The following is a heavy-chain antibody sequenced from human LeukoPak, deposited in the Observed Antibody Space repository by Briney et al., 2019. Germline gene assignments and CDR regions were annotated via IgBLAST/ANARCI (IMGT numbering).Heavy chain of an antibody. D-gene: IGHD1-7*01. Sequence: SQTLSLTCAISGDSVSSNSAAWNWIRQSPSGGLEWLGRTYYRSKWYNDYAVSVKSRITINPDTSKNQFSLQLNSVTPEDTAVYYCARSRLELVGPDWFDPWGQGTLVTVSS. J-gene: IGHJ5*02. V-gene: IGHV6-1*01. CDR3: ARSRLELVGPDWFDP. CDR1: GDSVSSNSAA. CDR2: TYYRSKWYN.